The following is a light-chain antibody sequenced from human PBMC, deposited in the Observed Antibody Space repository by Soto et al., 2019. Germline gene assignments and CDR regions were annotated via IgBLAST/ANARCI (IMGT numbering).Light chain of an antibody. V-gene: IGKV1-5*03. Sequence: DIQMTQSPSTLSASVGDRVTITCRASQYIHNYLAWYQQKPGEAPKLLIYEAANLESGDPSRFSGSGTGTEFPLTISSLQPDYFATYYYQQSNNYPWTFGQGTRVEI. CDR2: EAA. CDR1: QYIHNY. J-gene: IGKJ1*01. CDR3: QQSNNYPWT.